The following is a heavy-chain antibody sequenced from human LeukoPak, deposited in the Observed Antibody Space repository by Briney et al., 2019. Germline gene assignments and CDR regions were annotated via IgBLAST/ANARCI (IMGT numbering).Heavy chain of an antibody. CDR3: ARVRHYYYYMDV. CDR1: GYTFTGYY. CDR2: INPNSGGT. J-gene: IGHJ6*03. Sequence: WASVKVSCKASGYTFTGYYMHWVRQAPGQGLEWMGWINPNSGGTNYAQKFQGRVTMTRDTSISTAYMELSRLRSDDTAVYYCARVRHYYYYMDVWGKGTTVTVSS. V-gene: IGHV1-2*02.